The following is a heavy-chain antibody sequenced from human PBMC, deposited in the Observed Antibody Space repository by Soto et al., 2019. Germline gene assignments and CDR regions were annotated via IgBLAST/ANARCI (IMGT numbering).Heavy chain of an antibody. J-gene: IGHJ3*02. CDR3: ARVVHDYIWGSYRAAFGI. V-gene: IGHV1-2*04. CDR1: GYTFTGYY. Sequence: ASVKVSCKASGYTFTGYYMHWVRQAPGQGLEWMGWINPNSGGTNYAQKFQGWVTMTRDTSISTAYMELSRLRSDDTAVYYCARVVHDYIWGSYRAAFGIWGQGTMVTVSS. CDR2: INPNSGGT. D-gene: IGHD3-16*02.